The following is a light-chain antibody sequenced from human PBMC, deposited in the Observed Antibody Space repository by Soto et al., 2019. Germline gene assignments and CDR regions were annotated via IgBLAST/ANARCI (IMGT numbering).Light chain of an antibody. CDR1: QSLLHRNGYNY. Sequence: DIVMTQSPLSLPVTPGESASISCRSSQSLLHRNGYNYLAWYQQKPGQAPRLXXYDASNRATGIPARFSGSGSGTDFTLTISSLEPEDFAVYYCQQRSNWPPWTFGQGTKVDIK. J-gene: IGKJ1*01. CDR2: DAS. CDR3: QQRSNWPPWT. V-gene: IGKV3-11*01.